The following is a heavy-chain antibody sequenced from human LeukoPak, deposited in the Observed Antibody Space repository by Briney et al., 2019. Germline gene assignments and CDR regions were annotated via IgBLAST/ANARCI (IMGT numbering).Heavy chain of an antibody. CDR2: ISGSGGST. V-gene: IGHV3-23*01. D-gene: IGHD2-15*01. J-gene: IGHJ3*02. CDR1: GFTFSSYA. Sequence: GGAVRLSCAASGFTFSSYAMSWVRQAPGKGLEWVSAISGSGGSTYYADSVKGRFTISRDNSKNTLYLQMNSLRAEDTAVYYCAKSPHCSGGSCYEVDAFDIWGQGTMVTVSS. CDR3: AKSPHCSGGSCYEVDAFDI.